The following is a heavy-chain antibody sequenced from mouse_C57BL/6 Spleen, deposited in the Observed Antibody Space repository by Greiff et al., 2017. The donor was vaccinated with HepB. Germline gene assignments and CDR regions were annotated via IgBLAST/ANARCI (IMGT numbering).Heavy chain of an antibody. CDR2: INSNGGST. J-gene: IGHJ2*01. Sequence: EVQRVESGGGLVQPGGSLKLSCAASGFTFSSYGMSWVRQTPDKRLELVATINSNGGSTYYPDSVKGRFTISRDNAKNTLYLQMSSLKSEDTAMYYFARMARTINWGQGTTLTVSS. V-gene: IGHV5-6-3*01. CDR3: ARMARTIN. CDR1: GFTFSSYG.